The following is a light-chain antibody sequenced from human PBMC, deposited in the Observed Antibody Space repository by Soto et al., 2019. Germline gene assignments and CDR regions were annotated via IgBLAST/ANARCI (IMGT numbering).Light chain of an antibody. CDR2: GAS. V-gene: IGKV3-20*01. CDR3: QQYGSSPFT. Sequence: IVLTQSPGTLSLSPGERATLSCRASQSVSSNFLAWYQQKPGQAPRLLIYGASSRATGIPDRISGSGSGTDFTLTISRLEPEDFVVYYCQQYGSSPFTFGGGTKGEIK. J-gene: IGKJ4*01. CDR1: QSVSSNF.